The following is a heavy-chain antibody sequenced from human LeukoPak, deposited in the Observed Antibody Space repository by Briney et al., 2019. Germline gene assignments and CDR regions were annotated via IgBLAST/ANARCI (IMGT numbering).Heavy chain of an antibody. CDR2: IYPGDSDT. CDR3: ARRVDAFDI. J-gene: IGHJ3*02. CDR1: GYRFTSDW. V-gene: IGHV5-51*01. Sequence: GESLKISCKGSGYRFTSDWIGWVRQMPGKGLEWMGIIYPGDSDTRYSPSFQGQVTISADKSVNTAYLQWSSLKASDTAMYYCARRVDAFDIWGQGTMVTVSS.